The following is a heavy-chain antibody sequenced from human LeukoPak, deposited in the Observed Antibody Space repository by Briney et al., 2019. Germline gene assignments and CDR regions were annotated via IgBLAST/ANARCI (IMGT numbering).Heavy chain of an antibody. CDR1: GFTFSSYG. CDR3: ARKPLSYSDYEVDY. J-gene: IGHJ4*02. V-gene: IGHV3-33*01. Sequence: GGSLRLSCAASGFTFSSYGMHWVRQAPGKGLEWVAVIWYDGSNKYYADSVKGRFTISRDNSKNTLYLQMNSLRAEDTAVYYRARKPLSYSDYEVDYWGQGTLVTVSS. D-gene: IGHD4-17*01. CDR2: IWYDGSNK.